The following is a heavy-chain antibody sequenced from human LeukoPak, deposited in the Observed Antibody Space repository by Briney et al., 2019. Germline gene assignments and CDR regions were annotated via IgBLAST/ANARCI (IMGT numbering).Heavy chain of an antibody. J-gene: IGHJ5*02. CDR3: ARHSWGHQQLVSWFDP. CDR2: IYPGDSNT. V-gene: IGHV5-51*01. D-gene: IGHD3-16*01. CDR1: GYSFTSYW. Sequence: GESLKISCKGSGYSFTSYWNGWVRQMPGKGLEWMGIIYPGDSNTRYSPSFQGQVTISADKSISTAYLQWSSLKASDTAMYYCARHSWGHQQLVSWFDPWGQGTLVIVSS.